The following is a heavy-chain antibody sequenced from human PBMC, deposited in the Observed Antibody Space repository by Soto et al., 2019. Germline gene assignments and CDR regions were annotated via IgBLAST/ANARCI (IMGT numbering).Heavy chain of an antibody. J-gene: IGHJ4*02. CDR3: ATAPGIAAAGILSTAAEVNFDY. D-gene: IGHD6-13*01. Sequence: GASVKVSCKVSGYTLTELSMHRVRQAPGKGLERMGGFDPEDGETIYAQKFQGRVTMTEDTSTDTAYMELSSLRSEDTAVYYCATAPGIAAAGILSTAAEVNFDYWGQGTLVTVSS. V-gene: IGHV1-24*01. CDR1: GYTLTELS. CDR2: FDPEDGET.